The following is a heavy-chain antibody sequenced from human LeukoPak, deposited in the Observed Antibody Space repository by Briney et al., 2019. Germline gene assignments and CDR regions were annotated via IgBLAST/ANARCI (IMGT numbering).Heavy chain of an antibody. CDR2: ISWDGGST. V-gene: IGHV3-43*01. CDR3: AKQGRGNKTYYYYMDV. Sequence: PGGSLRLSCAASGFTFDDYTVHWVRQAPGKGLEWVSLISWDGGSTYYADSVKGRFTISRDNSKNSLYLQMNSLRTEDTALYYCAKQGRGNKTYYYYMDVWGKGTTVTVSS. J-gene: IGHJ6*03. CDR1: GFTFDDYT. D-gene: IGHD1/OR15-1a*01.